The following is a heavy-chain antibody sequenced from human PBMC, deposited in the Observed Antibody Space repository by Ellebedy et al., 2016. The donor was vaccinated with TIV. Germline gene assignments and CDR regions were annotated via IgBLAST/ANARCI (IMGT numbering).Heavy chain of an antibody. J-gene: IGHJ6*03. V-gene: IGHV3-30-3*01. CDR3: ATGSRSTYYDFWSGYYTPYYYYYMDV. CDR1: GFTFSSYA. D-gene: IGHD3-3*01. CDR2: ISYDGSNK. Sequence: GESLKISCAASGFTFSSYAMHWVRQAPGKGLEWVAVISYDGSNKYYADSVKGRFTISRDNSKNTLYLQMNSLRAEDTAVYYCATGSRSTYYDFWSGYYTPYYYYYMDVWGKGTTVTVSS.